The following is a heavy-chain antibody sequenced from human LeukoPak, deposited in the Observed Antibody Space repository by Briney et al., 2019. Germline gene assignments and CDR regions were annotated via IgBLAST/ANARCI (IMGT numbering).Heavy chain of an antibody. CDR2: IRYDGSNK. CDR3: AKDLRWFGELFLLIDY. V-gene: IGHV3-30*02. J-gene: IGHJ4*02. CDR1: GFTFSSYG. D-gene: IGHD3-10*01. Sequence: PGGSLRLSCAASGFTFSSYGMHWVRQAPGKGLEWVAFIRYDGSNKYYADSVKGRFTISRDNSKNTLYLQMNSLRAEDTAVYYCAKDLRWFGELFLLIDYWGQGTLVTVSS.